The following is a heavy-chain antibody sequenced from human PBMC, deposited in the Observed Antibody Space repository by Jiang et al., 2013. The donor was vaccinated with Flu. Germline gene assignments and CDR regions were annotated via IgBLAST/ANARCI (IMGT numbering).Heavy chain of an antibody. D-gene: IGHD6-19*01. J-gene: IGHJ5*02. V-gene: IGHV6-1*01. Sequence: QTLSLTRAISGDSVSSNRAAWNWIRQSPMRGLEWLGRTYYRSKWYNDYAVSVESRITIKSDTFKNQFSLHLNSVTPEDTAIYYCARGVAVGDTVPFNWFDPWGQGALVTVSS. CDR1: GDSVSSNRAA. CDR3: ARGVAVGDTVPFNWFDP. CDR2: TYYRSKWYN.